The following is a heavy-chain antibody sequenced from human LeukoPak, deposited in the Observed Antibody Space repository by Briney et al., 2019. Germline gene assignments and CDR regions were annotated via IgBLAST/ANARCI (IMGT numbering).Heavy chain of an antibody. CDR3: ARYSGFDLDAFDI. D-gene: IGHD5-12*01. Sequence: ASVKVSCKASGYTLTGYYMHWVRQAPGQGLEWMGWISPNSGGTNYAQKFQGRVTMTRDTSITTAYMELSSLRSDDTAVYYCARYSGFDLDAFDIWGQGTMVTVSS. J-gene: IGHJ3*02. CDR2: ISPNSGGT. CDR1: GYTLTGYY. V-gene: IGHV1-2*02.